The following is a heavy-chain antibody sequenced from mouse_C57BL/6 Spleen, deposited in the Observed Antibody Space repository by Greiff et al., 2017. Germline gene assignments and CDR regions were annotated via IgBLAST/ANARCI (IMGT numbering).Heavy chain of an antibody. D-gene: IGHD4-1*02. CDR2: IRNKANGYTT. CDR3: ASPLNWDWYFDV. J-gene: IGHJ1*03. CDR1: GFTFTDYY. V-gene: IGHV7-3*01. Sequence: EVNLVESGGGLVQPGGSLSLSCAASGFTFTDYYMSWVRQPPGKALEWLGFIRNKANGYTTEYSASVKGRFTISRDNSQSILYLQMNALRAEDSATYYCASPLNWDWYFDVWGTGTTVTVSS.